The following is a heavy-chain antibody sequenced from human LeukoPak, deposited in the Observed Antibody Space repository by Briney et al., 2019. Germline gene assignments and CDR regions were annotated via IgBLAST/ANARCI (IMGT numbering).Heavy chain of an antibody. CDR2: IKQDGSDR. D-gene: IGHD6-19*01. CDR1: GSTFRNYW. J-gene: IGHJ4*02. CDR3: VRNLAVAGTCFDS. V-gene: IGHV3-7*03. Sequence: GGSLRLSCAASGSTFRNYWMSWVRQAPGTGLEWVANIKQDGSDRNYVTSVRGRFTIPRDNAESSLYLQMNSLRVEDTAVYYCVRNLAVAGTCFDSWGQGTLVTVSS.